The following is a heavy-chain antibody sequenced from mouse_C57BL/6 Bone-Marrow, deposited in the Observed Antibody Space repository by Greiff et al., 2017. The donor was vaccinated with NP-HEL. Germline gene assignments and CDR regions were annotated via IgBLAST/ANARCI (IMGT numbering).Heavy chain of an antibody. Sequence: VQLQQSGPELVKPGASVKISCKASGYAFSSSWMNWVKQRPGKGFEWIGRIYPGDGGTNYNGKFKGKATLTADKSASTAYKQLSSLTSEDSAVYFCAREGGYYGSSYPFAYWGQGTLVTVSA. CDR2: IYPGDGGT. V-gene: IGHV1-82*01. CDR1: GYAFSSSW. J-gene: IGHJ3*01. CDR3: AREGGYYGSSYPFAY. D-gene: IGHD1-1*01.